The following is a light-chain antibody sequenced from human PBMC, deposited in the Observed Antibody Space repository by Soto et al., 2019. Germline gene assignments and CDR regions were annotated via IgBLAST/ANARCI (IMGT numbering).Light chain of an antibody. CDR3: QQSHSTEYS. CDR1: QSISAY. Sequence: IQLTQSPSSLSASVGDRVTITCRTSQSISAYLNWYRQKPGQAPELLIYATSKLHSGVPSRFCGSGSVTEFTLTINSLQPEDLATYYCQQSHSTEYSFGQGTRLEIK. V-gene: IGKV1-39*01. J-gene: IGKJ2*01. CDR2: ATS.